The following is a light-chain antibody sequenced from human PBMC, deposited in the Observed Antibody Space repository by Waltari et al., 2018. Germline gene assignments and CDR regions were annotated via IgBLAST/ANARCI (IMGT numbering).Light chain of an antibody. CDR2: GAS. CDR3: QQRSNWLFT. J-gene: IGKJ3*01. CDR1: QSGSPY. V-gene: IGKV3-11*01. Sequence: EIVLTQSPATLSLSPGERATLSCRASQSGSPYLAWFPQKPGQAPRLLIYGASRTATGIPTRFSGSGSATDFTLTISSLEPEDFAVYYCQQRSNWLFTFGPGTKVEIK.